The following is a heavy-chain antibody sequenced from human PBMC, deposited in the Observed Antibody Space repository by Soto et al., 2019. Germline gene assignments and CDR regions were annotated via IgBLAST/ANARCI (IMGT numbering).Heavy chain of an antibody. V-gene: IGHV3-53*01. J-gene: IGHJ3*01. CDR1: GLTISGKKY. Sequence: DVQLVESGGGLIQPGESLRLSCAAFGLTISGKKYVAWVRQAPGKGLEWVSALYDVDGSFYADSVTGRFTTSSDSSKTTVYRQMNDLRPDDTAVYYCATWHEREHAFDVLGQGTTVTISS. CDR2: LYDVDGS. D-gene: IGHD1-1*01. CDR3: ATWHEREHAFDV.